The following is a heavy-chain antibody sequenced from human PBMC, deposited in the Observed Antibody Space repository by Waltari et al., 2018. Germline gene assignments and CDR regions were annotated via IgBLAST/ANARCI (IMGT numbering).Heavy chain of an antibody. V-gene: IGHV4-34*01. J-gene: IGHJ4*02. CDR3: ARSKYDGYCSSTSCYTWYSSSWTLFDY. CDR1: GGSFSACY. CDR2: INQSGST. Sequence: QVQLQQWGAGLLKPSETLSLTCAVYGGSFSACYWSWIRQPPVQGRAWTGEINQSGSTNYNPSLKSRVTISVDTSKNQFSLKLSSVTAADTAVYYCARSKYDGYCSSTSCYTWYSSSWTLFDYWGQGTLVTVSS. D-gene: IGHD2-2*02.